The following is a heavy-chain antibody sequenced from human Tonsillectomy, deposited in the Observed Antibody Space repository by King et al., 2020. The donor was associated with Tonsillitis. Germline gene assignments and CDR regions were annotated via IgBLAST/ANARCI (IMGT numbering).Heavy chain of an antibody. D-gene: IGHD1-26*01. CDR3: AKEGGSYSSYFDY. CDR1: GFTFSSYG. J-gene: IGHJ4*02. V-gene: IGHV3-30*18. Sequence: VQLVESGGGVVQPGRSLRLSCAASGFTFSSYGMHWVRQAPGKGLEWVAVISYDGSNKYYADSVKGRFTISRDNSKNTLYLQMNSLRAEDTAVYYCAKEGGSYSSYFDYWGQGTLVNVSS. CDR2: ISYDGSNK.